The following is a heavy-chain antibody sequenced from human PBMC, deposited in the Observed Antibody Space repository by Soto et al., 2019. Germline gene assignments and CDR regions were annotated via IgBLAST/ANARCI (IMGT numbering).Heavy chain of an antibody. V-gene: IGHV1-18*04. CDR1: GNTFTSNG. Sequence: ASVKVTCKTSGNTFTSNGFTWVRQAPGQGLEWMAWINANNGDTNYAQKIQGRVTLTTDTSTSTAYMELKSLRSDDTAVYYCARDPLRIYYRYGMDVWGQGTTVTVSS. CDR2: INANNGDT. D-gene: IGHD3-3*01. J-gene: IGHJ6*02. CDR3: ARDPLRIYYRYGMDV.